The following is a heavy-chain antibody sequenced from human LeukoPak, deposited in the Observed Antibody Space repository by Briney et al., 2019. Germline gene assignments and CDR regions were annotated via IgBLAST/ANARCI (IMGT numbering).Heavy chain of an antibody. CDR3: ARLYSSASIGVHYFDY. Sequence: PSQTLSLTCTVSGGSISSGGYYWSWIWQPAGKGLEWIGCVFTSGSTNYNPSLKSRVTISMDKSKNQFSLKLSSVTAADTAVYYCARLYSSASIGVHYFDYWGQGALVTVSS. V-gene: IGHV4-61*02. CDR2: VFTSGST. J-gene: IGHJ4*02. CDR1: GGSISSGGYY. D-gene: IGHD6-6*01.